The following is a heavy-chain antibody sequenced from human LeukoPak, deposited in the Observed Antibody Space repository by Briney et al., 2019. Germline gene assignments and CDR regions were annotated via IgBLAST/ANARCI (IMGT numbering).Heavy chain of an antibody. CDR2: IIPILGIA. J-gene: IGHJ4*02. CDR3: ARGAVDSGSYWFDY. CDR1: GGTFSSYT. D-gene: IGHD1-26*01. V-gene: IGHV1-69*02. Sequence: GASVKVSCKASGGTFSSYTISWVRQAPGQGLEWMGRIIPILGIANYAQKFQGRVTITADKSTSTAYMELSSLRSEDTAVYYCARGAVDSGSYWFDYWGQGTLVTVSS.